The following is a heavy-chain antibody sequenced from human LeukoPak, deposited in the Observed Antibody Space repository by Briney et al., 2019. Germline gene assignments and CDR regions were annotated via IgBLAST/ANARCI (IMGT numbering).Heavy chain of an antibody. Sequence: PGGSLRLSCAASGFTFSSYAMSWVRQAPGKGLEWVSAISGSGGSTYYADSVKGRFTISRDNSKNTLYLQMNSLRAEDTAVYYCARLQYCSGTSCYWFDPWGQGTLVTVSS. CDR1: GFTFSSYA. V-gene: IGHV3-23*01. CDR2: ISGSGGST. CDR3: ARLQYCSGTSCYWFDP. D-gene: IGHD2-2*01. J-gene: IGHJ5*02.